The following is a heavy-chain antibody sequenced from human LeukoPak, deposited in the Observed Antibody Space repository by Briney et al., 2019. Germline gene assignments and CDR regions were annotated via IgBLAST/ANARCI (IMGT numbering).Heavy chain of an antibody. Sequence: GGSLRPSCAASGFTFSSYAMSWVRQAPGKGLEWVSSISGSGDNTYYADSVKGRFTISRDNSKNTLFLQMNSLKADDTAVYYCAKGGGGVLASWGQGTLVTVSS. CDR3: AKGGGGVLAS. V-gene: IGHV3-23*01. CDR2: ISGSGDNT. D-gene: IGHD3-16*01. CDR1: GFTFSSYA. J-gene: IGHJ4*02.